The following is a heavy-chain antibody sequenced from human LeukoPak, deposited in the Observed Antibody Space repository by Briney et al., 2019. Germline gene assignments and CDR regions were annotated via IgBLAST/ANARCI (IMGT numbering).Heavy chain of an antibody. J-gene: IGHJ3*02. D-gene: IGHD1-14*01. Sequence: ASVKVCCKASGYTFTSYDINWVRQATGQGLQWRGWMNSNSGNTGYAQKFQGRVTITSNTSISTAYMELSSLRSEDTAVYYCARGGRDSDAFDIWGQGTMVTVSS. CDR3: ARGGRDSDAFDI. V-gene: IGHV1-8*03. CDR1: GYTFTSYD. CDR2: MNSNSGNT.